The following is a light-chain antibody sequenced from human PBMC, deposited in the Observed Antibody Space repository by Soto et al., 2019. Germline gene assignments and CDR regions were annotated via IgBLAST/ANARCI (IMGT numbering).Light chain of an antibody. V-gene: IGKV3-20*01. Sequence: IELTQSPGTLSLSPGERATLYCRASQSVSSSFLAWYQQRPGQAPRLLIYDASNRATGIPDRFSGSESGTGFTLTISSLEPEDFAVYYCQQYVSSPRTFGQGTKVDIK. J-gene: IGKJ1*01. CDR1: QSVSSSF. CDR3: QQYVSSPRT. CDR2: DAS.